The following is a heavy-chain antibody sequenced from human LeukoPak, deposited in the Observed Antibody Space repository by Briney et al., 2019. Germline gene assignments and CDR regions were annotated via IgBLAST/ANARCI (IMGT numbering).Heavy chain of an antibody. CDR2: INHSGST. D-gene: IGHD3-16*02. Sequence: SEALSLTCAVYGGSFKGYYWSWIRPPPGEGGEWIGEINHSGSTNYSPALKRRVTISVGTSQTQFSLRLISVTATDTAVYYCARGPDYDYIWGSYRRSNWFDPWGQGTLVTVSS. V-gene: IGHV4-34*01. J-gene: IGHJ5*02. CDR3: ARGPDYDYIWGSYRRSNWFDP. CDR1: GGSFKGYY.